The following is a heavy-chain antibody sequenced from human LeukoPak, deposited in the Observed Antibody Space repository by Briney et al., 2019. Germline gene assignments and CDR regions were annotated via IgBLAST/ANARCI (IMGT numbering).Heavy chain of an antibody. CDR2: INHSGST. V-gene: IGHV4-34*01. J-gene: IGHJ3*02. D-gene: IGHD4-17*01. CDR1: GGSFSGYY. Sequence: PSETLSLTCAVYGGSFSGYYWSWIRQPPGKGLEWIGEINHSGSTNYNPSLKSRVTISVDTSKNQFSLKLSSVTAADTAVYYCARTSDYEPDAFDIWGQGTMVTVSS. CDR3: ARTSDYEPDAFDI.